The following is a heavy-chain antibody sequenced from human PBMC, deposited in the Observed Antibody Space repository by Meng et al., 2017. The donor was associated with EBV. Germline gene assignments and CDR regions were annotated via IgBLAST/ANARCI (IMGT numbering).Heavy chain of an antibody. D-gene: IGHD6-13*01. CDR3: ARAEIAAAGRLDY. CDR2: IIPIFGTA. V-gene: IGHV1-69*06. Sequence: QVLLVQCGGEVKEPGSSVKVSCKASGGTFSSYAISWVRQAPGQGLEWMGGIIPIFGTANYAQKFQGRVTITADKSTSTAYMELSSLRSEDTAVYYCARAEIAAAGRLDYWGQGTLVTVSS. CDR1: GGTFSSYA. J-gene: IGHJ4*02.